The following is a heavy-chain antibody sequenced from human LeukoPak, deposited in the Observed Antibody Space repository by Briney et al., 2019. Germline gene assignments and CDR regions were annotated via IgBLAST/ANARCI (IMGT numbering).Heavy chain of an antibody. CDR2: ISSSSSYI. V-gene: IGHV3-21*01. J-gene: IGHJ5*02. CDR1: GFTFSSYS. CDR3: ASGYSSGWYDNWFDP. D-gene: IGHD6-19*01. Sequence: TGGSLRLSCAASGFTFSSYSMNWVRQAPGKGLEWVSSISSSSSYIYYADSVKGRFTISRDNAKNSLYLQMNSLRAEDTAVYYCASGYSSGWYDNWFDPWGQGTLVTVSS.